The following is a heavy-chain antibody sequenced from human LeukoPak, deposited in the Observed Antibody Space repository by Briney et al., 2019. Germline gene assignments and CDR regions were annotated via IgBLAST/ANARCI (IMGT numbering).Heavy chain of an antibody. CDR2: INHSGST. D-gene: IGHD3-22*01. CDR1: GGSFSGYY. CDR3: ARGPGIVVVISQLFDY. J-gene: IGHJ4*02. Sequence: SETLSLTCAVYGGSFSGYYWSWIRRPPGKGLEWIGEINHSGSTNYNPSLKSRVTISVDTSKNQFSLKLSSVTAADTAVYYCARGPGIVVVISQLFDYWGQGTLVTVSS. V-gene: IGHV4-34*01.